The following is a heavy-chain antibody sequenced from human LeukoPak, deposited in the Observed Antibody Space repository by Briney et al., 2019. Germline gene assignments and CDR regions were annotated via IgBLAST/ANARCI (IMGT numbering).Heavy chain of an antibody. J-gene: IGHJ6*02. CDR3: VRDLFGSGPLVRGVGYGMDV. CDR1: GGTFSSYA. CDR2: IIPILGIP. V-gene: IGHV1-69*04. D-gene: IGHD3-10*01. Sequence: SVKVSCKASGGTFSSYAITWVRQAPGQGLEYMGRIIPILGIPNYAQKFQGRVTITADKSTSTTYMELSSLRSEDTAVYYCVRDLFGSGPLVRGVGYGMDVWGQGTTVTVSS.